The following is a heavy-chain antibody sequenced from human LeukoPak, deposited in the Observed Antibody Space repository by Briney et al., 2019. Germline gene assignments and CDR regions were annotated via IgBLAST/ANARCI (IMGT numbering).Heavy chain of an antibody. CDR1: GFTFSSYS. CDR3: ARRLVAPYYYYYYMDV. V-gene: IGHV3-21*01. CDR2: ISSSSSYI. Sequence: PGGSLRLSCAASGFTFSSYSMSWVRQAPGKGLEWVSSISSSSSYIYYADSVKGRFTISRDNAKNSLYLQMNSLRAEDTAVYYCARRLVAPYYYYYYMDVWGKGTTVTVSS. D-gene: IGHD2-15*01. J-gene: IGHJ6*03.